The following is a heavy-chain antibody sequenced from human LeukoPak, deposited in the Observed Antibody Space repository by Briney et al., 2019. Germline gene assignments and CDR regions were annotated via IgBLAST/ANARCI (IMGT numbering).Heavy chain of an antibody. Sequence: GASVKASCKASRYTFTSYDINWVRQATGQGLEWMAWMNPNSGNTGYAQKFQGRVTMTRNTSISTAYMELSSLRSEDTAVYYCALPEREVGFDYWGQGTLVTVSS. CDR1: RYTFTSYD. D-gene: IGHD1-14*01. V-gene: IGHV1-8*01. CDR2: MNPNSGNT. CDR3: ALPEREVGFDY. J-gene: IGHJ4*02.